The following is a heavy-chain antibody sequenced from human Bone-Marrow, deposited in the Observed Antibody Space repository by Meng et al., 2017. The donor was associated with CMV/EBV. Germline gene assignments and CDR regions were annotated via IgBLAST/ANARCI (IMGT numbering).Heavy chain of an antibody. CDR3: ARGDGDYGYD. V-gene: IGHV4-61*08. J-gene: IGHJ4*02. CDR1: GGSISSGGYY. D-gene: IGHD4-17*01. Sequence: SETLSLTCTVSGGSISSGGYYWSWIRQHPGKGLEWIGYIYYSGSTNYNPSLKSRVTISVDTSKNQFSLKLSSVTAADTAVYYCARGDGDYGYDWGQGTLVTVSS. CDR2: IYYSGST.